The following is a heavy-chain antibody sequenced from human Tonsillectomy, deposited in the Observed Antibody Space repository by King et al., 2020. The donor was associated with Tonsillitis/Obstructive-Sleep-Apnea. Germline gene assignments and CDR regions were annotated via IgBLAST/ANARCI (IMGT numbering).Heavy chain of an antibody. CDR1: GFTFRNYW. CDR3: VKYCGEGGDRAF. J-gene: IGHJ4*02. Sequence: VQLVESGGDLVQPGGSLRLSCAASGFTFRNYWMHWVRHVPGKGLEWVCLINGDGSDTNYANSVKGRFTISRDNAKNTVYLQMNGLRAEDMAVYYCVKYCGEGGDRAFWGQGTLVTVSS. CDR2: INGDGSDT. D-gene: IGHD3-10*01. V-gene: IGHV3-74*01.